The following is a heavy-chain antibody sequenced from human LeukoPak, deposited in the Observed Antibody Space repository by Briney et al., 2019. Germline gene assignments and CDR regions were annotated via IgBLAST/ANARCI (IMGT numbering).Heavy chain of an antibody. Sequence: AAVKVSCKACGYTFATYYMHWVRQAPSQGLDWMGIINPSGGSTSNAQKFQGRVTMTRDASTSTVYMELSSLRSEDTAVYYCARGPRSSGWIEDPWGQGTLVTVSS. D-gene: IGHD6-19*01. V-gene: IGHV1-46*01. J-gene: IGHJ5*02. CDR3: ARGPRSSGWIEDP. CDR2: INPSGGST. CDR1: GYTFATYY.